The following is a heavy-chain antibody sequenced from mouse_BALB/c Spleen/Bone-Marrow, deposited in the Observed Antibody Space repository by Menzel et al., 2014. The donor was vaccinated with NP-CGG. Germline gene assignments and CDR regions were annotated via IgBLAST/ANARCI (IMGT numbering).Heavy chain of an antibody. CDR3: TPYGNCAWEY. J-gene: IGHJ4*01. D-gene: IGHD2-10*02. CDR2: IDPENGDT. Sequence: EVKLQESGAELVRSGASVKLSCTGSGFNIKDSYIHWVKQRPGQGLEWIGWIDPENGDTEYAPKFQGKATMTADTSSNTAYLQLSSLPSEASAAYYCTPYGNCAWEYWGQGTSVPVSP. V-gene: IGHV14-4*02. CDR1: GFNIKDSY.